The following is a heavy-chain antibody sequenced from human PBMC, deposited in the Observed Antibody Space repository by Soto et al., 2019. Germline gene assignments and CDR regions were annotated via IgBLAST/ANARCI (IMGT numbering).Heavy chain of an antibody. D-gene: IGHD2-2*02. J-gene: IGHJ6*02. CDR3: ASSLGYCSSTSCYKGGYYYGMDV. CDR1: GFTFSSHS. Sequence: GGSLRLSCAASGFTFSSHSMNWVRQAPAKGLEWVSSISSSSSYIYYADSVKGRFTISRDNAKNSLYLQMNSLRAEDTAVYYCASSLGYCSSTSCYKGGYYYGMDVWGQGTTVTVSS. CDR2: ISSSSSYI. V-gene: IGHV3-21*01.